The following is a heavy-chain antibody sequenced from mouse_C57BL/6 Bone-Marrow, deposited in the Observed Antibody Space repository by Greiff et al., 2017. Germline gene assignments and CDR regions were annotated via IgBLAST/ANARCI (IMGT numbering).Heavy chain of an antibody. V-gene: IGHV3-6*01. CDR2: ISYDGSN. CDR1: GYSITSGYY. Sequence: EVKLQESGPGLVKPSQSLSLTCSVTGYSITSGYYWNWIRQFPGNKLEWMGYISYDGSNKYNPSLKNRISITRDTSKNQFFLKLNSVTTEDTATYYCARDLGGLFDYWGQGTTLTVSS. J-gene: IGHJ2*01. CDR3: ARDLGGLFDY. D-gene: IGHD3-1*01.